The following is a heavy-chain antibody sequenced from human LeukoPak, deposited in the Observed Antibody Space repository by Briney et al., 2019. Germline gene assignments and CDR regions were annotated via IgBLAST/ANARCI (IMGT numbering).Heavy chain of an antibody. Sequence: ASVKVSCKTSGYTFTNFDINWVRQATGQGLEWLGWMNPYTGKTGYAQKFQGRVTFTGDTSIRTAYMEVSSLTSEDTAVYYCARAPIPYYYDSSAYYSDYWGQGTLVTVSS. CDR2: MNPYTGKT. CDR3: ARAPIPYYYDSSAYYSDY. J-gene: IGHJ4*02. D-gene: IGHD3-22*01. V-gene: IGHV1-8*03. CDR1: GYTFTNFD.